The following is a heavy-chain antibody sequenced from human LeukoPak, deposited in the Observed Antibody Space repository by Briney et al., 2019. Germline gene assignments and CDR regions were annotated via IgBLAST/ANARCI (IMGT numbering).Heavy chain of an antibody. D-gene: IGHD3-16*01. Sequence: QAGGSLRLSCAASGFTFSSYAMHWVRQAPGKGLEWVAVISCDGSNKYYADSVKGRFTISRDNSKNTLYLQMNSLRAEDTAVYYCARGKGEYFDYWGQGTLVTVSS. V-gene: IGHV3-30*04. CDR2: ISCDGSNK. CDR1: GFTFSSYA. J-gene: IGHJ4*02. CDR3: ARGKGEYFDY.